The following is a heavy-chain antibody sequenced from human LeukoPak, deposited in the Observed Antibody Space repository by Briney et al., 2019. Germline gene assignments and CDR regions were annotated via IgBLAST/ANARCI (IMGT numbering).Heavy chain of an antibody. D-gene: IGHD2-2*01. V-gene: IGHV3-30-3*01. CDR2: ISYDGSNK. CDR3: VREILYCSSTSCYLEGFDY. J-gene: IGHJ4*02. Sequence: GGSLRLSCAASGFTFSSYAMHWVRQAPGKGLEWVAVISYDGSNKYYADSVKGRFTISRDNSKNTLYLQMNSLRAEDTAVYYCVREILYCSSTSCYLEGFDYWGQGTLVTASS. CDR1: GFTFSSYA.